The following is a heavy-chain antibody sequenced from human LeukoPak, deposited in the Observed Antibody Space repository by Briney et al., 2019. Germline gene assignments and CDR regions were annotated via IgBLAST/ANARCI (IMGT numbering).Heavy chain of an antibody. CDR2: IYTTGKT. Sequence: PSETLSLTCTVSSGSINSYYWGWVRQPAGRGLEWIGRIYTTGKTDYNPSLKSRLTMSVDTSKRQFSLNLTSVTAADMAIYFCARHGYTASHYFLDFWSQGTLVTVSS. CDR1: SGSINSYY. V-gene: IGHV4-4*07. J-gene: IGHJ4*02. D-gene: IGHD3-16*01. CDR3: ARHGYTASHYFLDF.